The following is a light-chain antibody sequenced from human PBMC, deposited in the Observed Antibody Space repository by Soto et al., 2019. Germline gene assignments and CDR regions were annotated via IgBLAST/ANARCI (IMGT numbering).Light chain of an antibody. CDR1: QRVSRN. J-gene: IGKJ1*01. CDR2: GAS. CDR3: QHYGSSPRT. V-gene: IGKV3-20*01. Sequence: EIVMTQSPATLSVSPGERATLSCRASQRVSRNLACYQRKPGQAPRLLIYGASSRATGIPDRFSGSGSGTDFNLTISRLEPEDFAMYYSQHYGSSPRTLGQGTKVDIK.